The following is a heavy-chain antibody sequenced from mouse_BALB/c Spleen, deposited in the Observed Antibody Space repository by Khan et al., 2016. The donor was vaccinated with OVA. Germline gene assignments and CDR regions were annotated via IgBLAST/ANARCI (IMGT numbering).Heavy chain of an antibody. CDR3: VQPSYDPRNFDV. Sequence: VQLKQSGAELVKPGASVKLSCTASGFNIRDTYMHWVKQRPEQGLEWIGRITPANGNTEYDPKFQGKATIRADTSSNTAYLQLSSLTSEDTAVYYCVQPSYDPRNFDVWGAGTTVTVSS. CDR1: GFNIRDTY. J-gene: IGHJ1*01. CDR2: ITPANGNT. D-gene: IGHD2-3*01. V-gene: IGHV14-3*02.